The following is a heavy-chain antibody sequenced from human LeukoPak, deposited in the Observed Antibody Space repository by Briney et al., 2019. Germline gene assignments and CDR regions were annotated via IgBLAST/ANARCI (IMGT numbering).Heavy chain of an antibody. D-gene: IGHD4-23*01. CDR3: ARYDYGGILFDY. Sequence: SETLSLTCAVYSGSFSGYYWSWIRQPPGKGLEWIGYIYYSGSTYYNPSLKSRVIISVDTSKNQFSLKLSSVTAADTAVYYCARYDYGGILFDYWGQGTLVTVSS. CDR2: IYYSGST. CDR1: SGSFSGYY. V-gene: IGHV4-30-4*08. J-gene: IGHJ4*02.